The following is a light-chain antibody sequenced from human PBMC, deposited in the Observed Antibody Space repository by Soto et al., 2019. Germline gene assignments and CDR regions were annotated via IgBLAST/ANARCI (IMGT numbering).Light chain of an antibody. CDR3: LQRSIGFT. CDR1: QSVGTY. CDR2: GAS. J-gene: IGKJ3*01. V-gene: IGKV3-11*01. Sequence: EIVLTQSPATLSLSPGERATLSCRASQSVGTYLAWYQQKRGQSPRLLIYGASKRAPGIPARFSGSGSGTDFTLTINSLEPEDFAVYPCLQRSIGFTFGPGTKVEVK.